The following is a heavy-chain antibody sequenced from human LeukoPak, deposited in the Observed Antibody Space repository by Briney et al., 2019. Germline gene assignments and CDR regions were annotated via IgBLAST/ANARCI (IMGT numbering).Heavy chain of an antibody. Sequence: PSETLSLTCTVSGGSISSYYWSWIRQPPGKGLEWIGYIYYSGSTNYNPSLKSRVTISVDTSKNQFSLKLSSVTAADTAVYYCARGSFTPNYAFDIRGQGTMVTVSS. J-gene: IGHJ3*02. D-gene: IGHD6-19*01. CDR1: GGSISSYY. V-gene: IGHV4-59*01. CDR2: IYYSGST. CDR3: ARGSFTPNYAFDI.